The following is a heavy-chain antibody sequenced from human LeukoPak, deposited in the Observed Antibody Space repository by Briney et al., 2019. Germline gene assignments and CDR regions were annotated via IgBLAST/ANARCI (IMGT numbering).Heavy chain of an antibody. J-gene: IGHJ4*02. Sequence: PSETLSLTCTVSGGSISSNSYYWGWIRQPPGKGLEWIGSIYHSGSTYYNPSLKSRVTISVDTSKNQFSLKLSSVTAADTAVYYCARVTGYMVEDYFDSWGQGTLVTVSS. CDR1: GGSISSNSYY. CDR2: IYHSGST. D-gene: IGHD6-13*01. V-gene: IGHV4-39*07. CDR3: ARVTGYMVEDYFDS.